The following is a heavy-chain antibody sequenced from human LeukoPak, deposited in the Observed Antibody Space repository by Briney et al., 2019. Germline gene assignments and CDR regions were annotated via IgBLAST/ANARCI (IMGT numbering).Heavy chain of an antibody. CDR1: GFSFSSYA. CDR3: AKDRDDYGDPDVFDM. CDR2: ISGSGGTT. V-gene: IGHV3-23*01. Sequence: AGSLRLSCATSGFSFSSYALNWVRHAPGQGLEWVSAISGSGGTTYYADSVKGRFTISRDTSKNTLYLQVNSLRAEDTAEYYCAKDRDDYGDPDVFDMWGQGTMVTVS. D-gene: IGHD4-17*01. J-gene: IGHJ3*02.